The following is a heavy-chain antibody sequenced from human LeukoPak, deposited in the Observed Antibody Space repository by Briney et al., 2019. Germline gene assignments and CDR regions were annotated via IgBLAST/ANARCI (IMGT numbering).Heavy chain of an antibody. CDR2: INPNSGGT. D-gene: IGHD5-24*01. V-gene: IGHV1-2*02. CDR1: GYTFTDYY. J-gene: IGHJ4*02. CDR3: ARSRWLQRPSDY. Sequence: GASVKVSCKASGYTFTDYYMHWVRQAPGQGLEWMGWINPNSGGTNYAQKFQGRVTMTRDTSISTAYMELSRLRSDDTAVYYCARSRWLQRPSDYWGQGTLVTVSS.